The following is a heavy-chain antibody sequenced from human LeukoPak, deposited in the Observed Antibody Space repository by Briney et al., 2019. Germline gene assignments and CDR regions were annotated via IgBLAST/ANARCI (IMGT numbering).Heavy chain of an antibody. J-gene: IGHJ4*02. V-gene: IGHV1-18*04. CDR2: ISAYNGNT. CDR3: ARDKMRGQWLVDFDY. Sequence: ASVKVSCKASGYTFTSYGISWVRQAPGQGLEWMGWISAYNGNTNYAQKLQGRVTMTTDTSTSTAYMELRSLRSDDTAVYYCARDKMRGQWLVDFDYRGQGTLVTVSS. CDR1: GYTFTSYG. D-gene: IGHD6-19*01.